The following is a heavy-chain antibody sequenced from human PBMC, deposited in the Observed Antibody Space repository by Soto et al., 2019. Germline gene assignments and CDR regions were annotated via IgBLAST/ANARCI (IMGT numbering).Heavy chain of an antibody. CDR1: GGSISSSSYY. V-gene: IGHV4-39*01. D-gene: IGHD1-26*01. Sequence: QLQLQESGPGLVKPSETLSLTCTVSGGSISSSSYYWGWIRQPPGKGLEWIGSIYYSGSTYYNPSLKSRVTISVDTSKNQFSLKLSSVTAADTAVYYCARQGWAGIVGAIIPSFDYWGQGTLVTVSS. CDR2: IYYSGST. J-gene: IGHJ4*02. CDR3: ARQGWAGIVGAIIPSFDY.